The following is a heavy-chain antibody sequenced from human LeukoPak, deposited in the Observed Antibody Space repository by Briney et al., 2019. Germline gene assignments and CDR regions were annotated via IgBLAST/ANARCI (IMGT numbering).Heavy chain of an antibody. V-gene: IGHV1-46*01. Sequence: ASVKLSRTCAGSTFTCYYIHWVRQPHGQGLEWVGIINTSDGSTSYAQKFPVRGTMTKDMSTSTVYMELSSLRSEDTAVYYCARDRGTTVITPYYYYMDVWGKGTTVTVSS. CDR3: ARDRGTTVITPYYYYMDV. D-gene: IGHD4-23*01. CDR2: INTSDGST. CDR1: GSTFTCYY. J-gene: IGHJ6*03.